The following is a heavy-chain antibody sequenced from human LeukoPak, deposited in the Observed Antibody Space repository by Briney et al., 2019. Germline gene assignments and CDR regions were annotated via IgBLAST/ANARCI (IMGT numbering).Heavy chain of an antibody. CDR2: FYGDKHT. CDR3: AKGGYSGREFDF. Sequence: GGSLRLSCAASGFSVSDNYMSWVRQAPGKGLEWLSVFYGDKHTLYAVSVKGRFIISRDNSKNTLYLQMNSLTLEDTAVYFCAKGGYSGREFDFWGQGALVTVSS. CDR1: GFSVSDNY. J-gene: IGHJ5*01. D-gene: IGHD5-12*01. V-gene: IGHV3-66*01.